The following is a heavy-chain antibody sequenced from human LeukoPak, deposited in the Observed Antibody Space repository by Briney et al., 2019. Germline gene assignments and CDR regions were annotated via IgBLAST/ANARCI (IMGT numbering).Heavy chain of an antibody. D-gene: IGHD2-15*01. Sequence: PGGSLTLSCAASGFPFSSYSMNWVRQAPGKGLEWVSSISSSSSYIYYADSVKGRFTISRDNAKNSLYLQMNSLRAEDTAVYYCAGYCSGGSCYSAFDYWGQGTLVTVSS. V-gene: IGHV3-21*01. CDR1: GFPFSSYS. J-gene: IGHJ4*02. CDR2: ISSSSSYI. CDR3: AGYCSGGSCYSAFDY.